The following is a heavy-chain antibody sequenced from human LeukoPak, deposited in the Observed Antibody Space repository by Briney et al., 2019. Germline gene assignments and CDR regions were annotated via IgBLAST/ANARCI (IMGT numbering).Heavy chain of an antibody. Sequence: SETLSLTCAVYGGSFSGYYWSWIRQPPGKGLEWIGEINHSGSTNYNPSLKSRVTISVDTSKNQFSLKLSSVTAADTAVYYCERGIRYFDWPWGQGTLVTVSS. CDR3: ERGIRYFDWP. CDR2: INHSGST. J-gene: IGHJ4*02. V-gene: IGHV4-34*01. D-gene: IGHD3-9*01. CDR1: GGSFSGYY.